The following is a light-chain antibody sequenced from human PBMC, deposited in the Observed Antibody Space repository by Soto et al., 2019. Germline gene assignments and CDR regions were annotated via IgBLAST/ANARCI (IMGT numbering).Light chain of an antibody. Sequence: QSALTQPASVSGSPGQSITISCTGTSSDVGSYNLVSWYQQHPGKAPKLMIYEGSKRPSGVSNRFSGSKSGNTASLTISGLQAGDEANYYCCSYAGSSTFVVFGGGTK. CDR3: CSYAGSSTFVV. CDR2: EGS. V-gene: IGLV2-23*03. CDR1: SSDVGSYNL. J-gene: IGLJ3*02.